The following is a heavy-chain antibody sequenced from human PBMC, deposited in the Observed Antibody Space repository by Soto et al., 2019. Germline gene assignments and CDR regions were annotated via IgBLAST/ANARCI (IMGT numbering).Heavy chain of an antibody. CDR1: GGTFSGYA. J-gene: IGHJ6*02. CDR3: AREGRRVVPAAILYYYGMDV. V-gene: IGHV1-69*13. Sequence: SVKVSCKASGGTFSGYAISWVRQAPGQGLEWMGGIIPIFGTANYAQKFQGRVTITADESTSTAYMELSSLRSEDTAVYYCAREGRRVVPAAILYYYGMDVWGQGTTVTVSS. CDR2: IIPIFGTA. D-gene: IGHD2-2*01.